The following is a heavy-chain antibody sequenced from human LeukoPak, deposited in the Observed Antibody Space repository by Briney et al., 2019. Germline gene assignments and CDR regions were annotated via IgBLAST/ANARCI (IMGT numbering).Heavy chain of an antibody. Sequence: GGSLRLSCAASGFTFSSYSMNWVRQAPGKGLEWVSYISSSSSTIYYADSVKGRFTISRDNAKSSLYLQMNSLRDEDTAVYYCARDPPLTSTYYDFWSGYYIPAPHMDVWGQGTTVTVSS. CDR1: GFTFSSYS. V-gene: IGHV3-48*02. J-gene: IGHJ6*02. CDR3: ARDPPLTSTYYDFWSGYYIPAPHMDV. CDR2: ISSSSSTI. D-gene: IGHD3-3*01.